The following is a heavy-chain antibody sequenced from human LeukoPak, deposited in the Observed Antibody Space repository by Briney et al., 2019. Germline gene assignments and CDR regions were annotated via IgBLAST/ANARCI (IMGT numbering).Heavy chain of an antibody. CDR3: ARAPSSSGSYAAFDP. CDR2: IFYSGST. V-gene: IGHV4-59*01. Sequence: SETLSLTCTVSGGSLSSYYWNWVRQPPGKGLEWIGYIFYSGSTNYNPSLKSRVTISVDTSKDQFSLKLSSVTAADTAVYYCARAPSSSGSYAAFDPWGQGTLVTVSS. CDR1: GGSLSSYY. D-gene: IGHD3-10*01. J-gene: IGHJ5*02.